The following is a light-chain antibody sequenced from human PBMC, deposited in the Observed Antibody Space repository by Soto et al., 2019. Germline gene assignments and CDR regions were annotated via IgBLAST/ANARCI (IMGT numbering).Light chain of an antibody. V-gene: IGKV3-15*01. CDR1: QSVSSN. CDR2: GAS. Sequence: EIVTTQSPATLSVSPGKRVILSCWASQSVSSNLAWYQQKPGQAPRLLIYGASARATGIPARFSGSGSGTDFTFTISSLQSEDFAVYYCKQYNNWPLTFGQGTKVDIK. J-gene: IGKJ1*01. CDR3: KQYNNWPLT.